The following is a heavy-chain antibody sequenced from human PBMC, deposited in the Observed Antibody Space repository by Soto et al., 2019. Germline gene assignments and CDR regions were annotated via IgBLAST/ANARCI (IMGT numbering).Heavy chain of an antibody. J-gene: IGHJ4*02. CDR1: GFTFSSYA. Sequence: GGSLRLSCAAAGFTFSSYAMSWVRQAPGKGLEWVSAISGSGGSTYYADSVKGRFTISRDNSKNTLYLQMNSLRAEDTAVYYCAKDDDRGSGKRPPDYWGQGTLVTVSS. CDR3: AKDDDRGSGKRPPDY. D-gene: IGHD6-19*01. CDR2: ISGSGGST. V-gene: IGHV3-23*01.